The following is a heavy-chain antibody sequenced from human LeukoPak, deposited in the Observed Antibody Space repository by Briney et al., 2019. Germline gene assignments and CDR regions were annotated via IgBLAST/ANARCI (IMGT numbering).Heavy chain of an antibody. V-gene: IGHV4-59*12. J-gene: IGHJ5*01. CDR1: GDSISGFY. D-gene: IGHD2-8*01. CDR2: THYSGTT. CDR3: VLAPNSNWFDF. Sequence: SETLSLTCSVSGDSISGFYWNWIRQSPEKGLEWIAVTHYSGTTNYNPSLKSRVTISIHTSRQQFFLKLSSVTAADTAVYYCVLAPNSNWFDFWGQGTRVTVSS.